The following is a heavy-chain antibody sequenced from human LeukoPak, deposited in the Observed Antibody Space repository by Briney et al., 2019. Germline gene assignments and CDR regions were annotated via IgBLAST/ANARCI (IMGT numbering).Heavy chain of an antibody. CDR2: ISGSGGST. J-gene: IGHJ4*02. Sequence: GGSLRLSCAASGFTFSSYAMSWVRQAPGKGLEWVSAISGSGGSTYYADSVKGRFTISRDNAKNTLYLQMNSLRAEDTAVYYCATLWTYYYDSSGYLDFDYWGQGTLVTVSS. D-gene: IGHD3-22*01. V-gene: IGHV3-23*01. CDR3: ATLWTYYYDSSGYLDFDY. CDR1: GFTFSSYA.